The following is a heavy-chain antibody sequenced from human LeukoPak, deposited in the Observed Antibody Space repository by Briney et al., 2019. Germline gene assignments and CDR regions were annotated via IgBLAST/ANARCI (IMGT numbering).Heavy chain of an antibody. CDR3: ASHSSSWYKGLY. J-gene: IGHJ4*02. D-gene: IGHD6-13*01. CDR1: GGSISSYY. Sequence: SETLSLTCTVSGGSISSYYWSWIRQPPGKGLEWIGSIYYSGSTYYNPSLKSRVTISVDTSKNQFSLKLSSVTAADTAVYYCASHSSSWYKGLYWGQGTLVTVSS. CDR2: IYYSGST. V-gene: IGHV4-59*05.